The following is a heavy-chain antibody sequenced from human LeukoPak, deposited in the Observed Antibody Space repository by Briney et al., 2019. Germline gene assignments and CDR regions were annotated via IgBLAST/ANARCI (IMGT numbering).Heavy chain of an antibody. V-gene: IGHV4-34*01. CDR1: GGSSSGYY. Sequence: PSETLSLTCAVYGGSSSGYYWSWIRQPPGKGLEWIGEINHSGSTNYNPSLKSRVTISVDTSKNQFSLKLSSVTAADTAVYYCASLFYYDSSGYYWDFDYWGQGTLVTVSS. CDR2: INHSGST. D-gene: IGHD3-22*01. CDR3: ASLFYYDSSGYYWDFDY. J-gene: IGHJ4*02.